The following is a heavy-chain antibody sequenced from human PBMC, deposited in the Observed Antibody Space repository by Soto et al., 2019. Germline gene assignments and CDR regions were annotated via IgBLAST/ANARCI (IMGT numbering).Heavy chain of an antibody. V-gene: IGHV4-31*03. CDR3: ARQQYQNPEVYYYYYGMDV. J-gene: IGHJ6*02. D-gene: IGHD2-2*01. CDR1: GVSISSGGYY. Sequence: SETLSLTCTVSGVSISSGGYYWSWIRQHPGKGLEWIGYIYYSGSTYYNPSLKSRVTISVDTSKNQFSLKLSSVTAADTAVYYCARQQYQNPEVYYYYYGMDVWGQGTTVTVSS. CDR2: IYYSGST.